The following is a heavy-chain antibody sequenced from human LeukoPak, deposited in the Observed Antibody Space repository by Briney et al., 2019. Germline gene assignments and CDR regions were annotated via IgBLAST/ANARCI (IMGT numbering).Heavy chain of an antibody. CDR3: ARGARNYDFWSGYSPSLYYMDV. Sequence: SETLSLTCAVYGGSFSGYYWSWIRQPPGKGLEWIGEINHSGSTNYNPSLKRRVTISVDTSKNQFSLKLSSVTAADTAVYYCARGARNYDFWSGYSPSLYYMDVWGKGTTVTVSS. J-gene: IGHJ6*03. V-gene: IGHV4-34*01. CDR1: GGSFSGYY. D-gene: IGHD3-3*01. CDR2: INHSGST.